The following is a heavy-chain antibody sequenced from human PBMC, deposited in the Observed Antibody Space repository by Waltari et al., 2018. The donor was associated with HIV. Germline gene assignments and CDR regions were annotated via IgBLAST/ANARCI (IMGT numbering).Heavy chain of an antibody. V-gene: IGHV3-48*01. Sequence: EVQLVESGGGLVQPGGSLRLSCAASGFTFSSYSMNWVRQAPGKGLEWVSYISSSSSTIYYADSVKGRFTISRDNAKNSLYLQMNSLRAEDTAVYYCAREFEGFVDYWGQGTLVTVSS. CDR1: GFTFSSYS. CDR3: AREFEGFVDY. D-gene: IGHD3-10*01. J-gene: IGHJ4*02. CDR2: ISSSSSTI.